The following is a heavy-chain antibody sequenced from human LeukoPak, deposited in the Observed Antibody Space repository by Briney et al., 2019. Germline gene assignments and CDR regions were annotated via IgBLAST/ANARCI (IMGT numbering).Heavy chain of an antibody. J-gene: IGHJ1*01. CDR3: AKLTHSSGWYGAEYFQH. V-gene: IGHV3-30*18. Sequence: GRSLRLSCASSGFIFSNYGMHWVRQAPAKGLEWVAVISYDGSNKYYADSVKGRFTISRDNSKNTLYLQMNSLRAEDTAVYYCAKLTHSSGWYGAEYFQHWGQGTLVTVSS. CDR1: GFIFSNYG. D-gene: IGHD6-19*01. CDR2: ISYDGSNK.